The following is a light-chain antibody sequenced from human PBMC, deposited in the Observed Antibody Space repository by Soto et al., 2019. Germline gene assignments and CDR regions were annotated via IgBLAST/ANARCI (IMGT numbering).Light chain of an antibody. CDR1: SSDVGGYNF. CDR3: CSYAGSYSL. J-gene: IGLJ2*01. CDR2: DVS. V-gene: IGLV2-11*01. Sequence: QSALTQPRSVSGSPGQSVTISCTGTSSDVGGYNFVSWYQQHPGKVPKLMIYDVSQRPSGVPDRFSGSKSGNTASLTISGLQAEDEADYYCCSYAGSYSLFGGGAKLTAL.